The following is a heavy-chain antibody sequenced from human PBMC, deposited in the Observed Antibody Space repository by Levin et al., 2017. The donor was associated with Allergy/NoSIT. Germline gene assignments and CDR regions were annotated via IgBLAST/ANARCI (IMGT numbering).Heavy chain of an antibody. CDR3: ARGKLAYCGGDCYSDAFDI. V-gene: IGHV1-69*02. Sequence: KISCKASGGTFSSYTISWVRQAPGQGLEWMGRIIPILGIANYAQKFQGRVTITADKSTSTAYMELSSLRSEDTAVYYCARGKLAYCGGDCYSDAFDIWGQGTMVTVSS. J-gene: IGHJ3*02. CDR1: GGTFSSYT. D-gene: IGHD2-21*02. CDR2: IIPILGIA.